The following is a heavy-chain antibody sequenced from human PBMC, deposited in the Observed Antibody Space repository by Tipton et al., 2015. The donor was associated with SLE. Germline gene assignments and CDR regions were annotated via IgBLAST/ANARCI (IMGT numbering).Heavy chain of an antibody. J-gene: IGHJ4*02. D-gene: IGHD3-10*01. CDR1: GGSISSSSYY. V-gene: IGHV4-39*07. CDR3: ARVGYYGSGSYSAPFDY. Sequence: TLSLTCTVSGGSISSSSYYWGWIRQPPGKGLEWIRSIYYSGSTYYNPSLKSRVTISVDTSKNQFSLKLSSVTGADTAVYYCARVGYYGSGSYSAPFDYWGQGTLVTVSS. CDR2: IYYSGST.